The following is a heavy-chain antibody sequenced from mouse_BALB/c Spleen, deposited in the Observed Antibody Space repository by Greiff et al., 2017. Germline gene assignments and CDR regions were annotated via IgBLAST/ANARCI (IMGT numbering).Heavy chain of an antibody. D-gene: IGHD1-2*01. V-gene: IGHV1S81*02. CDR3: TRYGWDY. CDR2: INPSNGGT. J-gene: IGHJ2*01. CDR1: CYTFTRYY. Sequence: VPLPQPGAELVKPGASVKFSCKASCYTFTRYYMYWVKQRPGQGLEWIGGINPSNGGTNFNEKFKSKATLTVDKSSSTAYMQLSSLTSEDSAVYYCTRYGWDYWGQGTTLTVSS.